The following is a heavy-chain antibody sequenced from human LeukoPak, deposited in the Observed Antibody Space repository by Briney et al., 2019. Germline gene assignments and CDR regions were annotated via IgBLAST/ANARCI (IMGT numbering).Heavy chain of an antibody. V-gene: IGHV1-46*03. CDR2: INPSGGST. D-gene: IGHD3-22*01. CDR1: GYTFTSYY. Sequence: ASVKVCCKASGYTFTSYYMHWVRQAPGQGLEWVGIINPSGGSTSYAQKFQGRVTMTRDTSTSTVYMELSSLRSEDTAVYYCAREGYDSSGYYKYYFDYWGQGTLVTVSS. J-gene: IGHJ4*02. CDR3: AREGYDSSGYYKYYFDY.